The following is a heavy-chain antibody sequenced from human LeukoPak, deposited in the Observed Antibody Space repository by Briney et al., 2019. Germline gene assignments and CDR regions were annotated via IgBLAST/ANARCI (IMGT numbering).Heavy chain of an antibody. CDR2: IRYDGSNK. Sequence: GGSLRLSCAASGFTFSSYGMHWVRQAPGKGLEWVAFIRYDGSNKYYADSVKGRFTISRDNSKNTLYLQMNSLRAEDTAVYYCAKAPGRIAVAPNDYWGQGTLVTVSS. CDR3: AKAPGRIAVAPNDY. CDR1: GFTFSSYG. D-gene: IGHD6-19*01. V-gene: IGHV3-30*02. J-gene: IGHJ4*02.